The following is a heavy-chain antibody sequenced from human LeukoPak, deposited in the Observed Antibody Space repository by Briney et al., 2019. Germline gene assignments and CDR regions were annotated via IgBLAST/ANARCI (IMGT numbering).Heavy chain of an antibody. Sequence: QPGGSLRLSCAASGFIFATSWMTWVRQTPTKELEWVATINRDGSETYYVDSVRGRFTISRDNAKNSLYLQMNSLRAEDTAVYYCASPLPWIQTYDLDVWGKGTTVTVS. V-gene: IGHV3-7*01. J-gene: IGHJ6*03. CDR2: INRDGSET. D-gene: IGHD5-18*01. CDR3: ASPLPWIQTYDLDV. CDR1: GFIFATSW.